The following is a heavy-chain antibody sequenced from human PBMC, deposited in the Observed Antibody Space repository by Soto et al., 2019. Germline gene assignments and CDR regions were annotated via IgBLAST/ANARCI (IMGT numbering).Heavy chain of an antibody. J-gene: IGHJ4*02. CDR3: MTREGSSGRVG. D-gene: IGHD6-25*01. Sequence: GGSLRLSCAASGFTFRSYAMSWVRRAPGKGLEWVSVISDSGGFTNYADSVRGRFTISRDNSKNTLYLQMNSLRADDTAVYYCMTREGSSGRVGWGLGTLVTVSS. CDR1: GFTFRSYA. CDR2: ISDSGGFT. V-gene: IGHV3-23*01.